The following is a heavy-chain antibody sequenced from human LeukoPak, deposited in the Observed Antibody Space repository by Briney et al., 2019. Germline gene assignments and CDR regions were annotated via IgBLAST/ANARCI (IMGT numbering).Heavy chain of an antibody. CDR1: GYSFTSYW. CDR2: ICPGDSDT. Sequence: GESLKISCKGSGYSFTSYWIAWVRQMPGKGLEWMGIICPGDSDTRYSPSFQGQVTISADKSLSTAYLQWSSLKASDTAMYHCARRSNWFAPWGQGTLVTVSS. D-gene: IGHD3-10*01. V-gene: IGHV5-51*01. J-gene: IGHJ5*02. CDR3: ARRSNWFAP.